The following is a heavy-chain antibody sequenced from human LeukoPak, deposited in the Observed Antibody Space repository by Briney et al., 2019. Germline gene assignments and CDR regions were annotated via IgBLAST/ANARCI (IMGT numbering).Heavy chain of an antibody. J-gene: IGHJ4*02. Sequence: SETLSLTCTVSGGSISSYYWSWIRQPPGKGLEWIGYIYYSGSTNYNPSLKSRVTISVDTSKNQFSPKLSSVTAADTAVYYCARVREIAALDYWGQGTLVTVSS. V-gene: IGHV4-59*01. CDR3: ARVREIAALDY. D-gene: IGHD6-6*01. CDR1: GGSISSYY. CDR2: IYYSGST.